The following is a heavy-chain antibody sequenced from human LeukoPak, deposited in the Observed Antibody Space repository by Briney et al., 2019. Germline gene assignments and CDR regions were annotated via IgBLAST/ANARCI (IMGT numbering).Heavy chain of an antibody. V-gene: IGHV1-69*04. Sequence: SVKVSCKASGGTFSSYAISWVRQAPGQWLEWMGRIIPILGIANYAQKFQGRVTITADKSTSTAYMELSSLRSEDTAVYYCARVGSGSSNWGQGTLVTVSS. CDR2: IIPILGIA. CDR1: GGTFSSYA. CDR3: ARVGSGSSN. D-gene: IGHD3-22*01. J-gene: IGHJ4*02.